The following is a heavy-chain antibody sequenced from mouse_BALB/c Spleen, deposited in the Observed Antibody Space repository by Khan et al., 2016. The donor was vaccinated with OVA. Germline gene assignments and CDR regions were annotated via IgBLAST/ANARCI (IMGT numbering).Heavy chain of an antibody. CDR3: ARSTYRYAFVY. J-gene: IGHJ3*01. D-gene: IGHD2-14*01. Sequence: EVKLLESGPSLVKPSQTLSLTCSVTGDSITTGYWNWIRKFPGNKLEYMGYIIYTGYTYYNPSLKSRISITRHTSNNQYYLLLNSGTDEDTATYYCARSTYRYAFVYWGQGTLVTVST. V-gene: IGHV3-8*02. CDR2: IIYTGYT. CDR1: GDSITTGY.